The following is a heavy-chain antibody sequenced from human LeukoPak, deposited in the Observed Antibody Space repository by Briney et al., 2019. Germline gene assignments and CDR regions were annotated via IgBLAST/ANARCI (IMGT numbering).Heavy chain of an antibody. D-gene: IGHD3-22*01. J-gene: IGHJ4*02. V-gene: IGHV3-30*04. Sequence: GGSLRLSCAASGFTFSSYAMYWFRQSPGKGLEWVAVISYDGSNKYYADSVKGRFTISRDNSKNTLYLQMYSLRAEDTAVYYCARDARTVGITMIVVGFDYWGQGTLVTVSS. CDR2: ISYDGSNK. CDR3: ARDARTVGITMIVVGFDY. CDR1: GFTFSSYA.